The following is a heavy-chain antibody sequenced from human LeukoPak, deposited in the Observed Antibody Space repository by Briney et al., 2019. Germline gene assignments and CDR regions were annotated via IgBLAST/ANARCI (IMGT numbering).Heavy chain of an antibody. CDR3: ARKSSGSYYSREFDY. CDR1: GFTFSSYW. CDR2: ISSSGSTI. Sequence: GGSLRLSCAASGFTFSSYWMSWVRQAPGKGLEWVSYISSSGSTIYYADSVKGRFTISRDNAKNSLYLQMNSLRAEDTAVYYCARKSSGSYYSREFDYWGQGTLVTVSS. J-gene: IGHJ4*02. D-gene: IGHD1-26*01. V-gene: IGHV3-48*04.